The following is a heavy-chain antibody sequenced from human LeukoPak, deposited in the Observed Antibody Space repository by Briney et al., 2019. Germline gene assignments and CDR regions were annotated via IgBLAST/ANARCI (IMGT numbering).Heavy chain of an antibody. V-gene: IGHV4-39*07. J-gene: IGHJ3*02. CDR2: IYYGSVFYSVST. D-gene: IGHD2-21*02. CDR1: DGSISSSSYY. CDR3: ASGYCGGACQLGGVDM. Sequence: KPSETLSLTCTVSDGSISSSSYYWGWIRQPPGKGLEWIGSIYYGSVFYSVSTYYNPSLKSRVTISLDTSGNQFSLKLSSVTAADTAVYYCASGYCGGACQLGGVDMWGQGTMVTVSS.